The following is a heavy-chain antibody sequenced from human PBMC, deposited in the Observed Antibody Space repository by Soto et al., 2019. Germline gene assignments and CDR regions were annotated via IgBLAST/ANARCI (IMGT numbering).Heavy chain of an antibody. CDR1: GFTFSTYW. Sequence: LRLSCAASGFTFSTYWMNWVRQAPGKGLEWVANIKQDGSEKYYVDSVKGRFAISRDNAKDSLFLQMNNLRAEDTAVYYCVRDWSTFWGMDVWGQGTTVTVS. V-gene: IGHV3-7*01. J-gene: IGHJ6*02. CDR2: IKQDGSEK. CDR3: VRDWSTFWGMDV.